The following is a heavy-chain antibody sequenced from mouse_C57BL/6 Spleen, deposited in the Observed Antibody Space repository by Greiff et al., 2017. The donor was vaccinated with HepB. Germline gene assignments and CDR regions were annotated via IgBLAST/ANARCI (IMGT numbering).Heavy chain of an antibody. V-gene: IGHV1-82*01. CDR3: ARADYDDAMDY. CDR1: GYAFSSSW. CDR2: IYPGDGDT. D-gene: IGHD2-4*01. Sequence: QVQLQQSGPELVKPGASVKISCKASGYAFSSSWMNWVKQRPGKGLEWIGRIYPGDGDTNYNGKFKGKATLTADKSSSTAYMQLSSLTSEDSAVYFCARADYDDAMDYWGQGTSVTVSS. J-gene: IGHJ4*01.